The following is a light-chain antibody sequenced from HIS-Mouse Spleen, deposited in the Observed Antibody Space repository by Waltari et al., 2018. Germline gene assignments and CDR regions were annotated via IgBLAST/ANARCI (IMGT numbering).Light chain of an antibody. CDR3: QQYGSLFT. J-gene: IGKJ3*01. CDR2: GAS. V-gene: IGKV3-20*01. Sequence: EIVLTQSPGTLSLSPGERATLSCRASQSVSSSYLAWYQQKPGQAPRRLIYGASSRATGIPDRFSGSGSGTDFTLTISRLEPEDFAVYYCQQYGSLFTFGPGTKVDIK. CDR1: QSVSSSY.